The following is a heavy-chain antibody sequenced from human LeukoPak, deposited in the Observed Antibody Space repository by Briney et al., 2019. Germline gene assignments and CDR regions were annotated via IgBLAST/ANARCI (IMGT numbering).Heavy chain of an antibody. Sequence: SQTLSLTCTVSGGSISSGGYYWSWIRQHPGKGLEWIGYIYYSGSTYYNPSLKSRVAISVDTSKNQFSLKLSSVTAADTAVYYCASAIAVAGTDAFDIWGQGTMVTVSS. V-gene: IGHV4-31*03. D-gene: IGHD6-19*01. CDR1: GGSISSGGYY. J-gene: IGHJ3*02. CDR2: IYYSGST. CDR3: ASAIAVAGTDAFDI.